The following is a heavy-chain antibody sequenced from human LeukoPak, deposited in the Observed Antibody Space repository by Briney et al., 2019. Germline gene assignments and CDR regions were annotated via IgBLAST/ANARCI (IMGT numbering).Heavy chain of an antibody. D-gene: IGHD3-3*01. J-gene: IGHJ6*02. CDR2: ISAYNGNT. V-gene: IGHV1-18*01. CDR3: ARRTIFSYYYGMDV. Sequence: ASVKVSCKASGYAFTSYGIRWVRQAPGQGLEWMGWISAYNGNTNYAQKLQGRVTMTTDTSTSTAYMELRSLRSDDTAVYYCARRTIFSYYYGMDVWGQGTTVTVSS. CDR1: GYAFTSYG.